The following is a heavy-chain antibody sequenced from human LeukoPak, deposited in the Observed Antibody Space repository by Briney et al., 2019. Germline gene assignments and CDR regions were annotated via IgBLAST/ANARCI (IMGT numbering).Heavy chain of an antibody. D-gene: IGHD6-13*01. CDR1: GYTFTSYG. CDR3: ARGRQQQLVHHDAFDI. V-gene: IGHV1-18*01. Sequence: ASVKVSCKASGYTFTSYGISWVRQAPGQGLEWMGWISAYNGNTNYAQELQGRVTMTTDTSTSTAYMELRSLRSDDTAVYYCARGRQQQLVHHDAFDIWGQGTMVTVSS. CDR2: ISAYNGNT. J-gene: IGHJ3*02.